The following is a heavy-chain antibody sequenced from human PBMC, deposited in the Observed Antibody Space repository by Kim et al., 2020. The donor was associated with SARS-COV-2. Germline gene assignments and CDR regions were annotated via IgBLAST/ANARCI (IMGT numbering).Heavy chain of an antibody. D-gene: IGHD6-25*01. J-gene: IGHJ1*01. Sequence: GGSLRLSCAASGFTFSNAWRTWVHQAPGKGLEWVYRIKSNSDGGTTEEAAPVKGKVTSSSDDSKTTLYLEMNSLKTEDTAVYYCTTDPYAGIAAAGTEAFWGQGTLVTVSS. CDR3: TTDPYAGIAAAGTEAF. CDR1: GFTFSNAW. CDR2: IKSNSDGGTT. V-gene: IGHV3-15*01.